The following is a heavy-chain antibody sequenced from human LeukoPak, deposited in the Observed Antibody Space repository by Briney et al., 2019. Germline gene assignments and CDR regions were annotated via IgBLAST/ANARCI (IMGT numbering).Heavy chain of an antibody. D-gene: IGHD6-13*01. CDR1: GFTFSSYS. CDR3: ARDLLRSVWIKVPSPEIADDY. V-gene: IGHV3-21*01. CDR2: ISSSSSYI. Sequence: GGSLRLSCAASGFTFSSYSMNWVRQAPGKGLEWVSSISSSSSYIYYADSVKGRFTISRDNAKNSLYLQMNSLRAEDTAVYYCARDLLRSVWIKVPSPEIADDYWGQGTLVTVSS. J-gene: IGHJ4*02.